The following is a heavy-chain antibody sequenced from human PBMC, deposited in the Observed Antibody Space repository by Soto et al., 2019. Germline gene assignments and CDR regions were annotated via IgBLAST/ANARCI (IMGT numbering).Heavy chain of an antibody. CDR1: GGSLSGYY. CDR2: INHSGST. Sequence: SETLSLTCAVYGGSLSGYYWSWIRQPPGKGLEWIGEINHSGSTNYNPSLKSRVTISVDTSKNQFSLKLSSVTAADTAVYYCARVRGSSWYHWFDPWGQGTLVTVSS. CDR3: ARVRGSSWYHWFDP. J-gene: IGHJ5*02. D-gene: IGHD6-13*01. V-gene: IGHV4-34*01.